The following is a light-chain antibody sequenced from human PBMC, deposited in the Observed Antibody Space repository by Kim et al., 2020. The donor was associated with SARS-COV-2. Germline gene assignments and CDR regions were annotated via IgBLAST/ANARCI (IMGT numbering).Light chain of an antibody. Sequence: DIQMTQSPSSLSASVGDRVTIACRASQSISTYLNWYQQKPGKAHSLLIYAASSLQSGVPSRFSGRGSGTDFTLTISSLQPEDFATYYCQQSHTAPLLTFGGGTKVDIK. V-gene: IGKV1-39*01. J-gene: IGKJ4*01. CDR3: QQSHTAPLLT. CDR2: AAS. CDR1: QSISTY.